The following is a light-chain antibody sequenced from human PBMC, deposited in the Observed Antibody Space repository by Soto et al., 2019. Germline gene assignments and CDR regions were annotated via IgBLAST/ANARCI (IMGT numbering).Light chain of an antibody. V-gene: IGKV1-5*03. CDR3: QQFKSYPLT. Sequence: DIQMTQSPSTLSASVGDRVTITCRASQSISIYLAWYQQKPGKAPKLLIYEASSLESGVPSRFSGSGSGTDFTLTISSLHPEDFATYHCQQFKSYPLTFGGGTKVDIK. J-gene: IGKJ4*01. CDR1: QSISIY. CDR2: EAS.